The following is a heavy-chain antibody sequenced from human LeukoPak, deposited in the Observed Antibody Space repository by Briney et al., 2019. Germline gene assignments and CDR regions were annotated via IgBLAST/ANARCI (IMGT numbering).Heavy chain of an antibody. V-gene: IGHV3-30*18. CDR2: ISFDGIDK. D-gene: IGHD6-13*01. CDR3: AKDQVIAAAEKYFQH. CDR1: GFIFNNYG. J-gene: IGHJ1*01. Sequence: GGSLRLSCTASGFIFNNYGMHWVRQAPGKGLEWVAAISFDGIDKTYQGSVKGRFTISRDNSKNTLYLQMNSLRAEDTAVYYCAKDQVIAAAEKYFQHWGQGTLVTVSS.